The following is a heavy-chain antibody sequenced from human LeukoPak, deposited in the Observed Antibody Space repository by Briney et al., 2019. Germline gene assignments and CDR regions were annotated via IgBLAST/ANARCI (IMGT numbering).Heavy chain of an antibody. V-gene: IGHV1-69*04. Sequence: ASVKVSCKASGGTFSSYAISWVRQAPGQGLEWMGRIIPILGIANYAQKFQGRVTITADKSTSTAYMELSSLRSEDTAVYYCARARLNYYGSGNPWYFQHWGQGTLVTVSS. J-gene: IGHJ1*01. CDR1: GGTFSSYA. CDR2: IIPILGIA. D-gene: IGHD3-10*01. CDR3: ARARLNYYGSGNPWYFQH.